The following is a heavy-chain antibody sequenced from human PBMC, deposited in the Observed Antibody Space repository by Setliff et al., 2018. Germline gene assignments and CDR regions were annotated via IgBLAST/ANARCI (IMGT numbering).Heavy chain of an antibody. D-gene: IGHD2-15*01. J-gene: IGHJ6*03. CDR1: GFTFGGYG. Sequence: GGSLRLSCGAAGFTFGGYGMHWVRQAPGKGLEWVALIRYDGNVKYHADSVKDRFTISRDNSKNTLYLQMNSLRIEDTAVYYCAKESGAHYFYYYYMDVWGKGTTVTVSS. V-gene: IGHV3-30*02. CDR3: AKESGAHYFYYYYMDV. CDR2: IRYDGNVK.